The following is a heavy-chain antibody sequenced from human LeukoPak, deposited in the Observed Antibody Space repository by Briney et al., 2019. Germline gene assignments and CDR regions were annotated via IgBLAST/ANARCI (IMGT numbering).Heavy chain of an antibody. CDR3: ARGAGYNYPYYFDY. CDR1: GFNFSTYG. CDR2: ISHDGKIK. V-gene: IGHV3-30*14. J-gene: IGHJ4*02. D-gene: IGHD5-24*01. Sequence: GGSLRLSCAASGFNFSTYGMHWVRQAPGKGLEWVTLISHDGKIKCDADSVKGRFTISRDNSKNTLYLQMNSLRAEDTAVYYCARGAGYNYPYYFDYWGQGTLVTVSS.